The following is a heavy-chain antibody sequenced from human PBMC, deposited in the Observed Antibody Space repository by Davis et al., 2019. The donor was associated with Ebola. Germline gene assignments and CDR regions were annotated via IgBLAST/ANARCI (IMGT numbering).Heavy chain of an antibody. CDR2: ISYDGSNK. J-gene: IGHJ4*02. CDR3: AKAAYSSSWILGYFDY. V-gene: IGHV3-30*18. Sequence: GESLKISCAASGFTFSSYGMHWVRQAPGKGLEWVAVISYDGSNKYYADSVKGRFTISRDNSKNTLYLQMNSLRAEDTAVYYCAKAAYSSSWILGYFDYWGQGTLVTVSS. CDR1: GFTFSSYG. D-gene: IGHD6-13*01.